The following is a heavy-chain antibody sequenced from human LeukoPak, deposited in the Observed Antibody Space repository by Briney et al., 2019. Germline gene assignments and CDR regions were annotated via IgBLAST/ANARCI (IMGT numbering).Heavy chain of an antibody. CDR3: ARDRLYGSGALNWFDP. CDR2: ISAYNGNT. Sequence: GASVKVSCKASGYTFTSYGISWVRQAPGQGLEGMGWISAYNGNTNYAQKLQGRVTMTTDTSTSTAYMELRSLRSDDTAVYYCARDRLYGSGALNWFDPWGQGTLVTVSS. J-gene: IGHJ5*02. D-gene: IGHD3-10*01. CDR1: GYTFTSYG. V-gene: IGHV1-18*01.